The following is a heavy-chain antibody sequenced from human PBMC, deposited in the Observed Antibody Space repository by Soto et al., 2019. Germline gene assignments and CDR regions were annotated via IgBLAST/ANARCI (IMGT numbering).Heavy chain of an antibody. D-gene: IGHD5-12*01. CDR1: GFTFSSYA. V-gene: IGHV3-64*01. CDR3: ARGGSDYDFDY. CDR2: ISRNGGST. Sequence: EVQLVESGGGLVQPGGSLRLSCAASGFTFSSYAMHWVRQAPGKGLEYVSTISRNGGSTYYANSVKGRFTISRDNSKNTLYLQMGSLRAEDMAVYYCARGGSDYDFDYWGQGTLVTVSS. J-gene: IGHJ4*02.